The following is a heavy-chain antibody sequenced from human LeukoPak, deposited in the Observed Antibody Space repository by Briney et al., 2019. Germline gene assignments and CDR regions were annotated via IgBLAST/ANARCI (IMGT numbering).Heavy chain of an antibody. D-gene: IGHD4-17*01. Sequence: ALGTLSLTCAVSGGSISSSNWWSWVRQPPGKGLEWIGEIYHSGSTNYNPSLKSRVTISVDTSKNQFSLKLSSVTAADTAVYYCARDGGYGDSRGAFDIWGQGTMVTVSS. V-gene: IGHV4-4*02. J-gene: IGHJ3*02. CDR2: IYHSGST. CDR3: ARDGGYGDSRGAFDI. CDR1: GGSISSSNW.